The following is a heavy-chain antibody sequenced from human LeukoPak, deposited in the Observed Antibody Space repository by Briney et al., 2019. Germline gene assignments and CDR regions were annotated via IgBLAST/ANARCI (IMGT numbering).Heavy chain of an antibody. V-gene: IGHV1-2*02. D-gene: IGHD1-1*01. Sequence: GASVKVSCNASGYTFTDYFLHWVRQAPGEGLEWMGCINPISGATMSAQKFQGRVTMTRDTSITTAYMDLTSLTSDDTAMYYCARDPTTGTIRWAASDIWGQGTMVTVSS. CDR1: GYTFTDYF. CDR2: INPISGAT. CDR3: ARDPTTGTIRWAASDI. J-gene: IGHJ3*02.